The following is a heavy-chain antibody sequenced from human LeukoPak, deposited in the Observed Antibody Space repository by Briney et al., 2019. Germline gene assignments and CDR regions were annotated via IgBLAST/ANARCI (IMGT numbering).Heavy chain of an antibody. V-gene: IGHV4-39*01. CDR3: ARQMVRGAADYYYYMDV. Sequence: SETLSLTCTVSGGSISSSSYYWGWIRQPPGKGLEWIGSIYYSGSTYYNPSLKSRVTISVDTSKNQFSLKLSSVTAADTAVYYCARQMVRGAADYYYYMDVWGKGTTVTISS. CDR2: IYYSGST. J-gene: IGHJ6*03. D-gene: IGHD3-10*01. CDR1: GGSISSSSYY.